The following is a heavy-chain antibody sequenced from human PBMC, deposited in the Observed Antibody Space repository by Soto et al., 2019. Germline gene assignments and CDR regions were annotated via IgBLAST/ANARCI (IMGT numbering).Heavy chain of an antibody. D-gene: IGHD2-2*02. CDR2: INQGGSAK. CDR3: ARIYCSTTSCYIDY. CDR1: TFTFSNHW. V-gene: IGHV3-7*01. Sequence: GGSLRLSCAASTFTFSNHWMSWVRQAPGMGLEWVANINQGGSAKYYLDSVKGRFTISRDNAKNSLDLQMNSLRAEDTAVYYCARIYCSTTSCYIDYWGQGTLVTVSS. J-gene: IGHJ4*02.